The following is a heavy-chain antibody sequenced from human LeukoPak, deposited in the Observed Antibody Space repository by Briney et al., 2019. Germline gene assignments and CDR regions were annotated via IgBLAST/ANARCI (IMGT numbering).Heavy chain of an antibody. D-gene: IGHD6-6*01. Sequence: SETLSLTCTVSGGSVSSGSYYWSWIRQPPGKGLEWIGYIYYSGSTNYNPSLKSRVTISVDTSKNQFSLKLSSVTAADTAVYYCARAMYNSSLIFDYWGQGTLVTVSS. CDR3: ARAMYNSSLIFDY. J-gene: IGHJ4*02. V-gene: IGHV4-61*01. CDR2: IYYSGST. CDR1: GGSVSSGSYY.